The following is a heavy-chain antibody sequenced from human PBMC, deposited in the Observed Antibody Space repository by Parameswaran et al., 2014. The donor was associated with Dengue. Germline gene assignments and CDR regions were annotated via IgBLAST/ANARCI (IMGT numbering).Heavy chain of an antibody. D-gene: IGHD3-3*01. Sequence: WIRQPPGKGLEWVSVIYSGGSTYYADSVKGRFTISGDNSKNTLYLQMNSLRAEDTAVYYCARDWYFYDFWSGYYHNWFDPWGQGTLVTVSS. CDR2: IYSGGST. J-gene: IGHJ5*02. CDR3: ARDWYFYDFWSGYYHNWFDP. V-gene: IGHV3-53*01.